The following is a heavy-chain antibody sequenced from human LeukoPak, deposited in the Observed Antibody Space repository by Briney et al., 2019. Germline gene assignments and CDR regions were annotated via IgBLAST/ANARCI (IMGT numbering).Heavy chain of an antibody. V-gene: IGHV3-21*01. CDR1: GFTFSSYS. CDR2: ISSSSSYI. D-gene: IGHD6-19*01. J-gene: IGHJ4*02. CDR3: ARDSSGWYLKDY. Sequence: PGGSLRLSCAASGFTFSSYSMNCVRQAPGKGLEWVSSISSSSSYIYYADSVKGRFTISRDNAKNSLYLQMNSLRAEDTAVYYCARDSSGWYLKDYWGQGTLVTVSS.